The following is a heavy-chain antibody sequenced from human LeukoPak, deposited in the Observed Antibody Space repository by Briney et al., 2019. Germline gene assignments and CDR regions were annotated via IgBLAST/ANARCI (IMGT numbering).Heavy chain of an antibody. CDR2: IYYSGST. J-gene: IGHJ4*02. Sequence: PSETLSLTCTVSGGSISSSSYYWGWIRQPPGKGLEWIGSIYYSGSTYYNPSLKSRVTISVDTSKNQFSLKLSSVTAADTAVYYCARHPTVRKAATDWGQGTLVTVSS. V-gene: IGHV4-39*01. CDR1: GGSISSSSYY. CDR3: ARHPTVRKAATD. D-gene: IGHD4-17*01.